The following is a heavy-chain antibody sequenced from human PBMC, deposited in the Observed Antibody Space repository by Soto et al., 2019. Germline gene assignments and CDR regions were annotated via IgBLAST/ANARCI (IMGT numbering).Heavy chain of an antibody. Sequence: SETLSLTCSVSGASTVSHYHWTWIRQPPGKGLEWMGYIFNSGTTFYNPSLTSRLSISMDTSGNHFSLELRSVTAADTAVYYCALALGPKTGLDYLGQGTLVTVSS. J-gene: IGHJ4*02. CDR2: IFNSGTT. D-gene: IGHD1-26*01. CDR3: ALALGPKTGLDY. V-gene: IGHV4-31*02. CDR1: GASTVSHYH.